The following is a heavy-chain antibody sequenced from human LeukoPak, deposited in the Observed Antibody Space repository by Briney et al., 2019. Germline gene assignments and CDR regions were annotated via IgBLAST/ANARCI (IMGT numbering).Heavy chain of an antibody. CDR1: GFSVSGNY. CDR3: AKGLREHMTTVTQGLDY. CDR2: IYADGST. D-gene: IGHD4-17*01. Sequence: GGSLRLSCAASGFSVSGNYINWVRQPPGKGLEWVSVIYADGSTFYADTVKGRFTISRDTSRDNILYLQMNSLRAEDTAVYYCAKGLREHMTTVTQGLDYWGQGTLVTVSS. V-gene: IGHV3-53*01. J-gene: IGHJ4*02.